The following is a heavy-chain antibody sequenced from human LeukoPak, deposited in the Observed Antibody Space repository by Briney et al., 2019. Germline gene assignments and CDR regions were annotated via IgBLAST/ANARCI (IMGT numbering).Heavy chain of an antibody. CDR1: GFTLSSYA. D-gene: IGHD6-19*01. J-gene: IGHJ5*02. Sequence: PGGSLRLSCAASGFTLSSYAMSWVRQAPGKGLEWVSAISGSGGSTYYADSVKGRFTISRDNSKNTLYLQMNSLRAEDTAVYYCAKGKEGSSGWLNWFDPWGQGTLVTVSS. V-gene: IGHV3-23*01. CDR2: ISGSGGST. CDR3: AKGKEGSSGWLNWFDP.